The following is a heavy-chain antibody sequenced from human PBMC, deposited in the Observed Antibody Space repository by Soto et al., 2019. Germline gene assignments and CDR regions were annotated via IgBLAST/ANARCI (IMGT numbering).Heavy chain of an antibody. J-gene: IGHJ5*02. CDR3: ARFLHTQNWFDP. CDR1: GGSFSGYY. D-gene: IGHD2-2*02. CDR2: INHSRST. V-gene: IGHV4-34*01. Sequence: AETLSLTCAVYGGSFSGYYWSWIRQPPGKGLEWIGEINHSRSTTYNPSPKSRVTILVDTSKNQYTLKLSSVTAADSSVYYCARFLHTQNWFDPWGQGTLVTVSS.